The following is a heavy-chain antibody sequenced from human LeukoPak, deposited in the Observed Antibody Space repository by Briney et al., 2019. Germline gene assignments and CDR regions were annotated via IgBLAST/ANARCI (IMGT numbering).Heavy chain of an antibody. D-gene: IGHD2-2*02. CDR1: GFTFSSYG. CDR2: IWYDGSNK. CDR3: ARHKGAEYQLLYAYFQH. Sequence: GGSLRLSCAASGFTFSSYGMHWVRQAPGKGLEWVAVIWYDGSNKYYADSVKGRFTISRDNSKNTLYLQMNSLRAEDTAVYYCARHKGAEYQLLYAYFQHWGQGTLVTVSS. J-gene: IGHJ1*01. V-gene: IGHV3-33*01.